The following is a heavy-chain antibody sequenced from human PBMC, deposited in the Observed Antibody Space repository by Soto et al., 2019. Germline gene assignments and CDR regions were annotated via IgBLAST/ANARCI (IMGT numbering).Heavy chain of an antibody. CDR3: ERAATKGLFDF. CDR1: TFSMITYC. V-gene: IGHV4-59*01. Sequence: SETLSLACSLSTFSMITYCCAWIRQSPGKGLEWIGQISHNGRTKYNTSLESRVTISVDTSSKQFSLKLTSVTAADTALYYCERAATKGLFDFWGQGTMVTVSS. CDR2: ISHNGRT. J-gene: IGHJ4*02. D-gene: IGHD4-4*01.